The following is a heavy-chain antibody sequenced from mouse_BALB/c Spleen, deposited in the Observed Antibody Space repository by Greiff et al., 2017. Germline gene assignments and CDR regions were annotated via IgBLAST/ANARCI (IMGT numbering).Heavy chain of an antibody. CDR2: IWGDGST. D-gene: IGHD2-1*01. J-gene: IGHJ3*01. CDR1: GFSLTGYG. V-gene: IGHV2-6-7*01. Sequence: QVQLKQSGPGLVAPSQSLSITCTVSGFSLTGYGVNWVRQPPGKGLEWLGMIWGDGSTDYNSALKSRLSISKDNSKSQVFLKMNSLQTDDTARYYCARAGYYGKAWFAYWGQGTLVTVSA. CDR3: ARAGYYGKAWFAY.